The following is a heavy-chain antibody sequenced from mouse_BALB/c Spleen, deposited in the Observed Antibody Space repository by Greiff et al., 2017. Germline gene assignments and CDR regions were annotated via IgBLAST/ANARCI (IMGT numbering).Heavy chain of an antibody. J-gene: IGHJ1*01. CDR2: IYPSDSYT. V-gene: IGHV1-69*02. CDR3: TRSYYGNYYWYFDV. D-gene: IGHD2-10*01. CDR1: GYTFTSYW. Sequence: VQLQQPGAELVRPGASVKLSCKASGYTFTSYWINWVKQRPGQGLEWIGNIYPSDSYTNYNQKFKDKATLTVDKSSSTAYMQLSSPTSEDSAVYYCTRSYYGNYYWYFDVWGAGTTVTVSS.